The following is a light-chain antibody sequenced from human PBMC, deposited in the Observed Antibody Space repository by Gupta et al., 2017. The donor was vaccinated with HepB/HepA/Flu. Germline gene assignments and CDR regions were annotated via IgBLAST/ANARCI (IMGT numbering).Light chain of an antibody. CDR1: QSVLYSSNNKNY. V-gene: IGKV4-1*01. CDR3: QQYYITS. J-gene: IGKJ1*01. Sequence: DIVMTQSPDSLAVSLGERATINCKSSQSVLYSSNNKNYLAWQQQKPGQPPKLLIYWAATRESGGTDRFSGRGAGTDFTLTSSGLQDEDVAVYYVQQYYITSFGQGTKVEIK. CDR2: WAA.